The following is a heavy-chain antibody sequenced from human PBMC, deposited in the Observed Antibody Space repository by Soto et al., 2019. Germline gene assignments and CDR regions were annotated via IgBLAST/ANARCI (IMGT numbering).Heavy chain of an antibody. Sequence: EVQLVESGGDLVQPGGSQRLSCAASGFSFSTYWMSWVRQAPGKGLEWVAHMNQDGSDKYYVDSVKGRFTISRDNTKNSLFLQMNSLRAEDTAVYYCLRDGGLTWGQGTLVTVSS. V-gene: IGHV3-7*04. CDR3: LRDGGLT. J-gene: IGHJ5*02. CDR1: GFSFSTYW. CDR2: MNQDGSDK. D-gene: IGHD3-16*01.